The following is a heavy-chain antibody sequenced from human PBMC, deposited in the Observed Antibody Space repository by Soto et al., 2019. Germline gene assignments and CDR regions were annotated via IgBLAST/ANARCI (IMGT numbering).Heavy chain of an antibody. Sequence: PGGSLRLSCTASGFTFSNYGMSWVRQAPEMGLEWVSSISASGGSTYYADSVKGRFTISRDNSKNTLYVEVNSLRVEDTAVYYCPRDLGAGRPSYYYCGMDVWGQGTPLTVSS. V-gene: IGHV3-23*01. CDR3: PRDLGAGRPSYYYCGMDV. J-gene: IGHJ6*02. D-gene: IGHD6-13*01. CDR2: ISASGGST. CDR1: GFTFSNYG.